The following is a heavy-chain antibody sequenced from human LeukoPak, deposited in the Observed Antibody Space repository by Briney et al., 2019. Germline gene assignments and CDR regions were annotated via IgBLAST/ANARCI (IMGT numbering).Heavy chain of an antibody. V-gene: IGHV4-4*02. CDR1: GGSISTTNW. CDR3: AREGGPYRPLDY. CDR2: VHLSGRT. Sequence: SETLSLTCGVSGGSISTTNWWTWVRQPPGEGLEWIGEVHLSGRTHYNPSLESRVTMSVDMSENRISLRLTSVTAADTAVYYCAREGGPYRPLDYSGQGTLVTVSS. J-gene: IGHJ4*02.